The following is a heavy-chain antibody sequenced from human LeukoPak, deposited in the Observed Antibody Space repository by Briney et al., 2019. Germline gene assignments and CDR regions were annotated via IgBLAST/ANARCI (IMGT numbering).Heavy chain of an antibody. CDR3: ARYRGLWSFGY. CDR2: INHSGST. V-gene: IGHV4-34*01. J-gene: IGHJ4*02. Sequence: SETLSLTCAVYGGSFSGYYWSWIRQPPGKGLEWIGEINHSGSTNYNPSLKSRVTISVDTSKNQFSLKLSSVTAADTAVYYCARYRGLWSFGYWGQGTLVTVSS. D-gene: IGHD2-21*01. CDR1: GGSFSGYY.